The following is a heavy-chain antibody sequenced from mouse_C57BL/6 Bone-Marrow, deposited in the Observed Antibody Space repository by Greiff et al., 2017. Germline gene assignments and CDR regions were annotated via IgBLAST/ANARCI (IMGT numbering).Heavy chain of an antibody. CDR1: GYTFTDYY. CDR2: INPYNGGT. Sequence: VQLKESGPVLVKPGASVKMSCKASGYTFTDYYMNWVKQSHGKSLEWIGVINPYNGGTSYNQKFKGKATLTVDKSSSTAYMELNSLTSEDSAVXYCARALYSNYPYYFDYWGQGTTLTVSS. CDR3: ARALYSNYPYYFDY. D-gene: IGHD2-5*01. V-gene: IGHV1-19*01. J-gene: IGHJ2*01.